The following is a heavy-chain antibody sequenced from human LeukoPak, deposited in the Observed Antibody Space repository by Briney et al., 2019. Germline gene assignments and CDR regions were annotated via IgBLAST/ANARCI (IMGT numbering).Heavy chain of an antibody. CDR3: ARTRGDIVVGDAFDI. V-gene: IGHV1-2*02. CDR2: INPNSGGT. J-gene: IGHJ3*02. D-gene: IGHD2-15*01. Sequence: ASVKVSCKASGYTFTGYYMHWVRQAPGQGLEWMGWINPNSGGTNYAQKFQGRVTMTRDTSISTAYMALSRLRSDDTAVYYCARTRGDIVVGDAFDIWGQGTMVTVSS. CDR1: GYTFTGYY.